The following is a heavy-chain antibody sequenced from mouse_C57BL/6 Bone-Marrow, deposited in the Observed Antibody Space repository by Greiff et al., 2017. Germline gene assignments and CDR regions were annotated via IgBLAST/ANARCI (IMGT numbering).Heavy chain of an antibody. CDR2: INPGSGGT. D-gene: IGHD1-1*01. CDR1: GYAFTNYL. V-gene: IGHV1-54*01. J-gene: IGHJ2*01. CDR3: ARYYYGSYFDY. Sequence: QVQLKESGAELVRPGTSVKVSCKASGYAFTNYLIEWVKQRPGQGLEWIGVINPGSGGTNYNEKFKGKATLTADKSSSTAYMQLSSLTSEDSAVCVCARYYYGSYFDYWGQGTTLTVSS.